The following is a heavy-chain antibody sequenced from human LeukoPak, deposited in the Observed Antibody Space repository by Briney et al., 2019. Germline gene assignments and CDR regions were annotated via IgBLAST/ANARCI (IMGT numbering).Heavy chain of an antibody. J-gene: IGHJ5*02. CDR1: GYSITSDYY. V-gene: IGHV4-38-2*02. CDR2: IYHNGRT. Sequence: SETLSLTCAVSGYSITSDYYWGWIRQPPGKGLEWIGSIYHNGRTSYNPSLAGRVTISMDTSRNHFSLRLTSVTAADTAVYYCARDTSGWAWFDPWGQGALVTVSS. CDR3: ARDTSGWAWFDP. D-gene: IGHD2-2*01.